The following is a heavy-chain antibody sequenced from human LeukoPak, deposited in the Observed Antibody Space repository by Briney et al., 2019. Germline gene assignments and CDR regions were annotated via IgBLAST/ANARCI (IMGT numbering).Heavy chain of an antibody. V-gene: IGHV1-18*01. CDR2: ISAYNGNT. D-gene: IGHD6-13*01. CDR3: ATTGYSSSWYDVDWLDP. Sequence: ASVKVSCKASGYTFTSYGISWVRQAPGQGLEWMGWISAYNGNTNYAQKLQGRVTMTTDTSTSTAYMELRSLRSDDTAVYYCATTGYSSSWYDVDWLDPWGQGTLVTVSS. J-gene: IGHJ5*02. CDR1: GYTFTSYG.